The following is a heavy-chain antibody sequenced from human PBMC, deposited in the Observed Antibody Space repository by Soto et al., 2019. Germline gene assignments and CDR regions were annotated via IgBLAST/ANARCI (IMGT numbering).Heavy chain of an antibody. CDR3: ARSPQYSSGWNGGFDY. CDR2: IFYGGHT. D-gene: IGHD6-19*01. Sequence: SETLSLTCDVSGDFLTTYYWNWIRQSPGRGLEWIGYIFYGGHTNYNPSLRGRATISVDTSKNQFSLKLSSVTAADTAVYYCARSPQYSSGWNGGFDYWGQGTLVTVSS. CDR1: GDFLTTYY. J-gene: IGHJ4*02. V-gene: IGHV4-59*01.